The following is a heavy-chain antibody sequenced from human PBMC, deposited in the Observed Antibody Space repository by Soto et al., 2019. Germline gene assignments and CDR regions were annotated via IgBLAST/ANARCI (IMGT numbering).Heavy chain of an antibody. D-gene: IGHD4-17*01. Sequence: PSETLSLTCSFSVGSINYYYWSCIRHPPGKGLEWIGYVFSSGSTGYSPSLKSRVTMSVDTSRNQFPLNLKSVTPADTAVYFCARDSTYDDPTLWGQGTLVTVSS. J-gene: IGHJ4*02. CDR1: VGSINYYY. V-gene: IGHV4-59*01. CDR3: ARDSTYDDPTL. CDR2: VFSSGST.